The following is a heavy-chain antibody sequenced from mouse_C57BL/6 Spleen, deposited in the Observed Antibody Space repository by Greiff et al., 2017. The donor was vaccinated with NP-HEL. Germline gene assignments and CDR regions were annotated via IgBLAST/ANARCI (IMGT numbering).Heavy chain of an antibody. Sequence: QVQLKESGPGLVQPSQSLSITCTVSGFSLTSYGVHWVRQPPGKGLEWLGVIWSGGSTDYNAAFISRLSISKDNSKSQVFFKMNSLQADDTAIYYCAKHGLAYWGQGTLVTVSA. V-gene: IGHV2-4*01. CDR2: IWSGGST. D-gene: IGHD1-1*02. CDR3: AKHGLAY. J-gene: IGHJ3*01. CDR1: GFSLTSYG.